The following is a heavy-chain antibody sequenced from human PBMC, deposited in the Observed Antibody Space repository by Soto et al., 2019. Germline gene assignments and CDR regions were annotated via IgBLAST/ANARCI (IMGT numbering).Heavy chain of an antibody. CDR3: TTDRWYSGSTRWCY. CDR2: IKSKTDGGTT. V-gene: IGHV3-15*01. D-gene: IGHD1-26*01. CDR1: VFTFSNAC. J-gene: IGHJ4*02. Sequence: LRLSCAASVFTFSNACMSWVRQAPGKGLEWVGRIKSKTDGGTTDYAAPVKGRFTISRDDSKNTLYLQMNSLKTEDTAVYYCTTDRWYSGSTRWCYWGQGTLVTVSS.